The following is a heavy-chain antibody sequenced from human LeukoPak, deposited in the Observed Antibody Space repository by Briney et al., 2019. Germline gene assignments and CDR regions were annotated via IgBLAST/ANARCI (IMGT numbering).Heavy chain of an antibody. V-gene: IGHV1-8*01. Sequence: ASVKVSCKASGYTFTSYDINWARQATGQGLEWMGWMNPNSGNTGYAQKFQGRVTMTRNTSISTAYMELSSLRSEDTAVYYCARYYYDSSGYGNYWYFDLWGRGTLVTVSS. CDR3: ARYYYDSSGYGNYWYFDL. D-gene: IGHD3-22*01. J-gene: IGHJ2*01. CDR1: GYTFTSYD. CDR2: MNPNSGNT.